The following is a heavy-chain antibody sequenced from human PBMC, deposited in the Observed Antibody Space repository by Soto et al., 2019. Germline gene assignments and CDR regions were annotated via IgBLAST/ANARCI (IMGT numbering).Heavy chain of an antibody. CDR1: GGSISSGGYY. D-gene: IGHD3-10*01. CDR2: IYYSGST. Sequence: QVQLQESGPGLVKPSQTLSLTCTVSGGSISSGGYYWSWIRQHPGKGLEWIGYIYYSGSTYYNPSLKRRVTISVDTSKNQFSLKLSSVTAADTAVYYCARVGPSGYYYGVDYWGQGTLVTVSS. V-gene: IGHV4-31*03. J-gene: IGHJ4*02. CDR3: ARVGPSGYYYGVDY.